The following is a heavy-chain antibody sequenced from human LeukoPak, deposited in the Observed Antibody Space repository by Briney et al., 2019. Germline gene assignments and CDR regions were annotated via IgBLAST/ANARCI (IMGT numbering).Heavy chain of an antibody. CDR1: GYSFTSYW. J-gene: IGHJ5*02. CDR3: ARLKVAVAEGDWFDP. D-gene: IGHD6-19*01. Sequence: GESLKISCKGSGYSFTSYWIGWVRQMPGKGLEWIGIIDPGDSDTRYSQSFQGQVTISADKSISSDYPQWSSMKASDTAMYYCARLKVAVAEGDWFDPWGQGTLVTVSS. V-gene: IGHV5-51*01. CDR2: IDPGDSDT.